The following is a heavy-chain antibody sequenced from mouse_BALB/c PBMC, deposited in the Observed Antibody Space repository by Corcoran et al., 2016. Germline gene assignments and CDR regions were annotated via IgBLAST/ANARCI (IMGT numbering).Heavy chain of an antibody. CDR2: INPYNGCT. J-gene: IGHJ2*01. D-gene: IGHD1-1*02. V-gene: IGHV1-18*01. CDR3: EREEDYGNYGY. CDR1: GYSFTGYT. Sequence: EVQLQQSGPELVKPGASMKISCKASGYSFTGYTMNGVKQSHGKNLEWIGLINPYNGCTSYNQKFKGKATLTVDKASSTAYMELLSMTSEDSGVYDCEREEDYGNYGYWGQGTTRTVSS.